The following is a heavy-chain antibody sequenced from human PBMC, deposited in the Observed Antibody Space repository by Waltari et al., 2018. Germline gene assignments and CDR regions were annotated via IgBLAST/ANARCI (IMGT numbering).Heavy chain of an antibody. CDR2: INPNSGGT. D-gene: IGHD2-8*01. Sequence: QVHRVQSGAAVKTPGAAVKVYCRACGYTCSCYALLGGRQAPGQGLEWMGWINPNSGGTNYAQKFQGRVTMTRDTSISTAYMELSRLRSDDTAVYYCARDFWGPDGVCYWGQGTLVTVSS. J-gene: IGHJ4*02. CDR3: ARDFWGPDGVCY. CDR1: GYTCSCYA. V-gene: IGHV1-2*02.